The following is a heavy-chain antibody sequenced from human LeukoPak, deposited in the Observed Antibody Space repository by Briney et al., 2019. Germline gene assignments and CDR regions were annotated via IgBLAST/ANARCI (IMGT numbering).Heavy chain of an antibody. CDR2: IKQDGSEK. J-gene: IGHJ4*02. CDR3: ARDVNVLRYFDWLSPVDY. CDR1: GFTFSSYW. V-gene: IGHV3-7*01. Sequence: GWSLRLSGAASGFTFSSYWMSLVRQPPEKGLECVANIKQDGSEKYYVDYVKGRFNISRDNAKNSLYLQMNSVRAEDTAVYYCARDVNVLRYFDWLSPVDYWGQGTLVTVSS. D-gene: IGHD3-9*01.